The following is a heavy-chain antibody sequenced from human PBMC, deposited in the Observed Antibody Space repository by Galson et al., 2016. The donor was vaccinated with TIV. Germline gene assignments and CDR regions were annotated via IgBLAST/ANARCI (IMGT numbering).Heavy chain of an antibody. CDR1: GSTVSSNY. V-gene: IGHV3-66*02. Sequence: SLRLSCAASGSTVSSNYMAWVRQAPGKGLEWVSLLSAGGTTSYADSVGGRFTFSRDDSKNTVYLQMDSLRPEDTAVYYCARDRRHCGNECYLYYYYGMDVWGQGTTVTVSS. CDR2: LSAGGTT. J-gene: IGHJ6*02. D-gene: IGHD2-21*01. CDR3: ARDRRHCGNECYLYYYYGMDV.